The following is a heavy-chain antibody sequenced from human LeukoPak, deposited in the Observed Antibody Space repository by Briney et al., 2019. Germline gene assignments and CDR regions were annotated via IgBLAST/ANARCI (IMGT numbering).Heavy chain of an antibody. J-gene: IGHJ4*02. CDR3: ARSDPRQVKDGDYGYYDY. D-gene: IGHD4-17*01. Sequence: GGSLRLSCAASGFTFSNYWMHWVRHAPGKGLVWVSRIHNDGSSAIYADSVRGRFTIFRDNAKNTLYLQMNSLRADDTAVYYCARSDPRQVKDGDYGYYDYWGQGALVTVSS. CDR2: IHNDGSSA. CDR1: GFTFSNYW. V-gene: IGHV3-74*01.